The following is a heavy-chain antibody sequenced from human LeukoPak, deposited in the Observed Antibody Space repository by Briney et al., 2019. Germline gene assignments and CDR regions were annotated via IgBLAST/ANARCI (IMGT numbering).Heavy chain of an antibody. CDR3: ARNDFWSGYYTGY. CDR2: INPSGGST. CDR1: GYTFTSYY. J-gene: IGHJ4*02. D-gene: IGHD3-3*01. Sequence: ASVKVSCKASGYTFTSYYMHWVRQAPGQGLEWMGIINPSGGSTSYAQKFQGRVTMTRDTSISTAYMELSRLRSDDTAVYYCARNDFWSGYYTGYWGQGTLVTVSS. V-gene: IGHV1-46*01.